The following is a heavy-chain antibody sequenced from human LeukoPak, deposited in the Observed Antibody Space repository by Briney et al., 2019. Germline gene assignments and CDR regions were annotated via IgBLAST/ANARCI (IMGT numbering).Heavy chain of an antibody. CDR2: ISAYNGNT. CDR1: GYTFTRYG. D-gene: IGHD3-22*01. J-gene: IGHJ5*02. V-gene: IGHV1-18*01. CDR3: ARDRTYYYDSSGA. Sequence: ASVKVSCKASGYTFTRYGISLVRQAPGQGLEWMGWISAYNGNTNYAQKLQGRVTMTTDTSTSTAYMELRSLRSDDTAVYYCARDRTYYYDSSGAWGQGTLVTVSS.